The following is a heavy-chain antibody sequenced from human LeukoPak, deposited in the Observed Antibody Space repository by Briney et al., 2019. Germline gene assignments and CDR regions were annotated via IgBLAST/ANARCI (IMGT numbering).Heavy chain of an antibody. D-gene: IGHD5-18*01. Sequence: PSETLSLTCTVSGGSISSHYWSWIRQPPGKGLEWIGYIYYSGSINYNPSLKSRVTISVDTSKNQFSLKLSSVTAADTAVYYCARSGYSYDYAFDIWGQGTMVTVSS. CDR1: GGSISSHY. V-gene: IGHV4-59*11. J-gene: IGHJ3*02. CDR3: ARSGYSYDYAFDI. CDR2: IYYSGSI.